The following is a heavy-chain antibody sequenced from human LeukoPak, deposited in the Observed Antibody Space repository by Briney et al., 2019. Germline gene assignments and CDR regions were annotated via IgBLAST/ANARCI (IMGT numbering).Heavy chain of an antibody. Sequence: SETLSLTCAVYGGSFSNYYWSWIRQPPGKGLEWIGEIYHSGSTNYNPSLKSRVTISVDKSKNQFSLRLSSVTAADTAVYYCARVRGPLAAADYWGQGTLVTVSS. V-gene: IGHV4-34*01. J-gene: IGHJ4*02. CDR3: ARVRGPLAAADY. D-gene: IGHD6-13*01. CDR1: GGSFSNYY. CDR2: IYHSGST.